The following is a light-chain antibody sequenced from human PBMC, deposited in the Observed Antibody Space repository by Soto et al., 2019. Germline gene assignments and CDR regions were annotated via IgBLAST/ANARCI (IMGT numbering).Light chain of an antibody. V-gene: IGLV2-23*01. CDR1: SSDVGRYNL. CDR2: KGT. J-gene: IGLJ1*01. CDR3: SSCAAESNGV. Sequence: QSVLTQPASVSGSPGQSITISCTGTSSDVGRYNLVSWYQQHPGKAPKFILYKGTQRPSGVSSRFSGSTSGNAASLTISGLQADDEADYLCSSCAAESNGVFGSGNKVTV.